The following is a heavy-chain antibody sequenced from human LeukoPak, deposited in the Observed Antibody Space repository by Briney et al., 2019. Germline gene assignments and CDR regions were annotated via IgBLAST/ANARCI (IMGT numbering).Heavy chain of an antibody. J-gene: IGHJ4*02. D-gene: IGHD2-15*01. V-gene: IGHV3-23*01. Sequence: GGSLRLSCGASGFTFSTYGMTWVRQAPGKGLEWVSGMSDSGTNTYYADSVKGRFTISRDNAKNSLYLQMNSLRAEDTAVYYCTREQDREAAATVIGDSWGQGTLVTVSS. CDR3: TREQDREAAATVIGDS. CDR2: MSDSGTNT. CDR1: GFTFSTYG.